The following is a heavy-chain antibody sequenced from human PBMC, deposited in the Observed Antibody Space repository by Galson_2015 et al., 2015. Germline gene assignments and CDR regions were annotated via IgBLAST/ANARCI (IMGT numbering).Heavy chain of an antibody. V-gene: IGHV4-61*02. J-gene: IGHJ4*02. CDR2: IYTSGST. D-gene: IGHD4-17*01. Sequence: TLSPTCTVSGGSISSGSYYWSWIRQPAGKGLEWIGRIYTSGSTNYNPSLKSRVTISVDTSKNQFSLKLSSVTAADTAVYYCARYGDYVDYWGQGTLVTVSS. CDR1: GGSISSGSYY. CDR3: ARYGDYVDY.